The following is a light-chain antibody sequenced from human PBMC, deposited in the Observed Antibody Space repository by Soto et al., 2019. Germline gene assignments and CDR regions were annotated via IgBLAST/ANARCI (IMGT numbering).Light chain of an antibody. CDR2: EVS. CDR1: SSDVGGYNY. CDR3: TSYAGSDIWV. J-gene: IGLJ3*02. Sequence: QSALTQPPSASGSPGQSVTISCTGTSSDVGGYNYVSWYQQYPGKAPKLMIYEVSKRPSGVPDRFSGSKSGKTASLTVSGLQAXDEADYYCTSYAGSDIWVFGGGTKVTVL. V-gene: IGLV2-8*01.